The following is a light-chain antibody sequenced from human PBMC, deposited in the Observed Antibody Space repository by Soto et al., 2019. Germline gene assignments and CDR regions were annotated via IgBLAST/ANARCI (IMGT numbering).Light chain of an antibody. Sequence: QSALAQPASVSGAPGQSIAISCAGTISDVGGYNSVSWYQQHPGKAPKLMIYDVSNRPSGVSNRFSGSKSVNTASLTTSGLQAEDEADYYYCSFTSSSTPGYVFRTGTKVT. CDR3: CSFTSSSTPGYV. J-gene: IGLJ1*01. CDR1: ISDVGGYNS. CDR2: DVS. V-gene: IGLV2-14*03.